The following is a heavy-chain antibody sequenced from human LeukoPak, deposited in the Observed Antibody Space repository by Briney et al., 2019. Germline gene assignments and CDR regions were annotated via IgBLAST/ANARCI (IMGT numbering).Heavy chain of an antibody. CDR2: IYHSGST. D-gene: IGHD2-15*01. J-gene: IGHJ5*02. Sequence: SQTLSLTCAVSGGSISSGGYSWSWIRQPPGKGLEWIGYIYHSGSTYYNPSLKSRVTISVDRSKNQFSLKLSSVTAADTAVYYCARGGRGDSPKGPPRGWFDPWGQGTLVTVSS. V-gene: IGHV4-30-2*01. CDR1: GGSISSGGYS. CDR3: ARGGRGDSPKGPPRGWFDP.